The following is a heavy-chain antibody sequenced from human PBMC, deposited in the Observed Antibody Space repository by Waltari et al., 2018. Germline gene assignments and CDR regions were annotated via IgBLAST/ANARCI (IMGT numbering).Heavy chain of an antibody. CDR3: ARDRSSTWYGGSIY. CDR1: GYTFTAYY. V-gene: IGHV1-2*02. J-gene: IGHJ4*02. D-gene: IGHD6-13*01. CDR2: INPNSGGT. Sequence: VQLVQSGAEVKKPGASVKVSCTASGYTFTAYYIHRVRQAPGQGLEWMGGINPNSGGTNYPQKFQGRVTVTRDTSISTAYMELSGLRSDDTAVYYCARDRSSTWYGGSIYWGQGTPVTVSS.